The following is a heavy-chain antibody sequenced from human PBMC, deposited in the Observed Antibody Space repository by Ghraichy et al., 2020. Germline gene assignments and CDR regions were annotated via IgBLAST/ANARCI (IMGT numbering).Heavy chain of an antibody. V-gene: IGHV4-4*02. J-gene: IGHJ6*03. CDR1: GGFISSNNW. CDR3: ARAGGFRYYLDV. D-gene: IGHD4-23*01. Sequence: SETLSLTCPGSGGFISSNNWWTWVRQAPGKGPEWIGEVYHNETTNYNPSLKSRVTISVDRSKNQFYLKLTSVTAADTAVYFCARAGGFRYYLDVWDKGTAVTVSS. CDR2: VYHNETT.